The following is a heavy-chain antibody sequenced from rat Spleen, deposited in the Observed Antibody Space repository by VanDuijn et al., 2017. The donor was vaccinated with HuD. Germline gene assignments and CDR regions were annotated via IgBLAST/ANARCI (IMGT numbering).Heavy chain of an antibody. D-gene: IGHD4-6*01. CDR3: ARHGFG. J-gene: IGHJ3*01. CDR2: ISYEGSSP. Sequence: EVQLVESGGGLVQPGRSLKLSCAASGFTFSDYYMAWVRQAPKKGLEWVASISYEGSSPYYGDSVKGRFTISRDNAKSTLYLQMNSLRSEDTATYYCARHGFGWGQGTLVTVSS. V-gene: IGHV5-22*01. CDR1: GFTFSDYY.